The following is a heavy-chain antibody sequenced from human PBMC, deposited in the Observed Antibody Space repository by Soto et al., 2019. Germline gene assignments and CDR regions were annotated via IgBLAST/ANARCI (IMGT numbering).Heavy chain of an antibody. CDR3: ARQAVTTDLDY. CDR2: INHSGST. CDR1: GGSFSGYY. J-gene: IGHJ4*02. V-gene: IGHV4-34*01. Sequence: SETLSLTCAVYGGSFSGYYWSWIRQPPGKGLEWTGEINHSGSTNYNPSLKSRVTISVDTSKNQFSLKLSSVTAADTAVYYCARQAVTTDLDYWGQGTLVTVSS. D-gene: IGHD4-17*01.